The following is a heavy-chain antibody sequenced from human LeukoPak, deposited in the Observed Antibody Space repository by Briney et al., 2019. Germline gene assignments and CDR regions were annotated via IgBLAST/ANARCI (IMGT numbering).Heavy chain of an antibody. CDR2: IFPADSDT. Sequence: GEPLKISCEASGYSFTTYWIGWVRQMPGKGLEWMWIIFPADSDTRYSPSFQGHVTVSADKSITTAYLQWSSLKASETTMYYCARWVTADRGKKDAFDVWGQGTMVTVSS. J-gene: IGHJ3*01. D-gene: IGHD2-21*02. V-gene: IGHV5-51*01. CDR3: ARWVTADRGKKDAFDV. CDR1: GYSFTTYW.